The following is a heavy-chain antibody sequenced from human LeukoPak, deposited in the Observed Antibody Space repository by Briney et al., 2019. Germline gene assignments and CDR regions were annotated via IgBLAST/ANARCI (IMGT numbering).Heavy chain of an antibody. CDR3: ARDADGYNYFNY. J-gene: IGHJ4*02. V-gene: IGHV4-59*12. CDR1: GGSISSYY. Sequence: PSETLSLTCTVSGGSISSYYWSWIRQPPGKGLEWIGYIYYSGSTYYNPSLKSRVTISVDTSKNQFSLKLSSVTAADTAVYYCARDADGYNYFNYWGQGTLVTVSS. D-gene: IGHD5-24*01. CDR2: IYYSGST.